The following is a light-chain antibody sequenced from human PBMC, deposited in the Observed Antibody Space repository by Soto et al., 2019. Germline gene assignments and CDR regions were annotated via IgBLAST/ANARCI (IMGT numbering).Light chain of an antibody. V-gene: IGLV2-14*01. CDR2: EVS. CDR3: SSYTDSSTLVV. J-gene: IGLJ2*01. Sequence: QSVLTQPASVSGSPGQSITISCTGSNSDIGSYNYVSWYQHHPGKAPKLMIFEVSNRPSGVSYRFSGSKSGNTASLTISGLQPEDESHYYCSSYTDSSTLVVFGGGTKLTVL. CDR1: NSDIGSYNY.